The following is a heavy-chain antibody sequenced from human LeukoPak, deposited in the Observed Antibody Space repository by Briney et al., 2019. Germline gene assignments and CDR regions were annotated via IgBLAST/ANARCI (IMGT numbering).Heavy chain of an antibody. CDR1: GYTFTGYY. V-gene: IGHV1-2*02. CDR3: ARPKGPIAAADDYFDY. D-gene: IGHD6-13*01. J-gene: IGHJ4*02. CDR2: INPNSGGT. Sequence: ASVKVSCKASGYTFTGYYMHWVRQAPGQGLEWMGWINPNSGGTNYAQKFQGRVTTTRDTSISTAYMELSRLRSDDTAVYYCARPKGPIAAADDYFDYWGQGTLVTVSS.